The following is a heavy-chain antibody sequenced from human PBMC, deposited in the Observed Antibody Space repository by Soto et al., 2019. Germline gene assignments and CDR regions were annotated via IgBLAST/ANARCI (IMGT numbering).Heavy chain of an antibody. J-gene: IGHJ6*02. Sequence: SETLSLTCTVSGGSISSYYWSWIRQPPWKGLEWIGYIYYSGSTNYNPSLKSRVTISVDTSKNQFSPKLSSVTAADTAVYYCAKDINQHGFYYYGMDVWGQGTTVTVSS. CDR2: IYYSGST. CDR3: AKDINQHGFYYYGMDV. V-gene: IGHV4-59*01. D-gene: IGHD1-20*01. CDR1: GGSISSYY.